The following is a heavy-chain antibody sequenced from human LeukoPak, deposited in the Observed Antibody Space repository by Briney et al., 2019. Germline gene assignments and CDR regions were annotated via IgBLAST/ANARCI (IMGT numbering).Heavy chain of an antibody. CDR1: GYTLTELS. Sequence: ASVKVSCKVSGYTLTELSMHWVRQAPGKGLEWMGGFDPEDGETIYAQKFQGRVTMTRDTSTSTVCMELSSLRSEDTAVYYCARGAITIFGVVIIESAFDIWGQGTMVTVSS. CDR2: FDPEDGET. D-gene: IGHD3-3*01. CDR3: ARGAITIFGVVIIESAFDI. V-gene: IGHV1-24*01. J-gene: IGHJ3*02.